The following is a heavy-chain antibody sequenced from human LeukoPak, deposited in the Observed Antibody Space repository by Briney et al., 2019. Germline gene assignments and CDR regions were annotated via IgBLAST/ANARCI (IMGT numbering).Heavy chain of an antibody. CDR1: GGSFSGYY. Sequence: SETLSLTCAVYGGSFSGYYWSWIRQPPGKGLEWIGEINDSGSTNYNPSLKSRFTISVDTSTNQFSLKLTSVPGADMAVYYCERVPIVVRDAIDAFDIWGQGTMVTVSS. D-gene: IGHD2-2*01. CDR2: INDSGST. CDR3: ERVPIVVRDAIDAFDI. J-gene: IGHJ3*02. V-gene: IGHV4-34*01.